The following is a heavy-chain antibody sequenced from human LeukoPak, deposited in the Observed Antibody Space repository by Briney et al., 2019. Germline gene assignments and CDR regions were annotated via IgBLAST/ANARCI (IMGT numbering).Heavy chain of an antibody. J-gene: IGHJ3*02. D-gene: IGHD3-3*01. V-gene: IGHV3-74*01. CDR3: AKAPYYDFWSTAFDI. CDR2: LNSDGRST. CDR1: GFTFSSYW. Sequence: PGGSLRLSCAASGFTFSSYWMHWVRQAPGKGLVWVSRLNSDGRSTSYADSVKGRFTISRGNSKNTLYLQMNSLRAEDTAVYYCAKAPYYDFWSTAFDIWGQGTMVTVSS.